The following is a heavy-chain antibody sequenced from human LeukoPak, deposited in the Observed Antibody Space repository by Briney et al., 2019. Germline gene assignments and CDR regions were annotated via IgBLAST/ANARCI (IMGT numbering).Heavy chain of an antibody. V-gene: IGHV5-51*01. Sequence: GESLKISCKGSGYSFTSYWIGWVRQMPGKGLEWMGIMYPGDSDTRYSPSFHGQVTISADKSISTAYLQWSSLKASDTAMYYCARQSVGATTSFDYWGQGTLVTVSS. CDR1: GYSFTSYW. CDR2: MYPGDSDT. D-gene: IGHD1-26*01. J-gene: IGHJ4*02. CDR3: ARQSVGATTSFDY.